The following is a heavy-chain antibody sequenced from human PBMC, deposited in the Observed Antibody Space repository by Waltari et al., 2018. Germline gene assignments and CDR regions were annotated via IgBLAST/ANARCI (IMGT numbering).Heavy chain of an antibody. Sequence: QVQLVQSGAEVKKPGSSVKVSCKASGYTFPSYSMHWVRQAPGQGLEWMGIINPSGGSTSYAQKFQGRVTMTRDTSTSTVYMELSSLRSEDTAVYYCARDYYGSGSYPGAFDIWGQGTMVTVSS. CDR1: GYTFPSYS. V-gene: IGHV1-46*01. J-gene: IGHJ3*02. D-gene: IGHD3-10*01. CDR3: ARDYYGSGSYPGAFDI. CDR2: INPSGGST.